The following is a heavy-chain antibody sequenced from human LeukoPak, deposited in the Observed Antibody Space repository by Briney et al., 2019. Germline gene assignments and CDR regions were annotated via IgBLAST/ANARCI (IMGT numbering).Heavy chain of an antibody. CDR2: ISYDGSNK. Sequence: GGSLRLSCAASGFTFSSYGMHWVRQAPGKGLEWVAVISYDGSNKYYADSVKGRFTISRDNSKNTLYLQMNSLRAEDTAVYYCAKVAGPAFRRGSGDRGTYYYGSGSYRHVYYYGMDVWGQGTTVTVSS. J-gene: IGHJ6*02. D-gene: IGHD3-10*01. V-gene: IGHV3-30*18. CDR3: AKVAGPAFRRGSGDRGTYYYGSGSYRHVYYYGMDV. CDR1: GFTFSSYG.